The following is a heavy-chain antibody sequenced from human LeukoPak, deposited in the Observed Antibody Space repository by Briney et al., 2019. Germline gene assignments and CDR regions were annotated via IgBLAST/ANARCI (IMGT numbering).Heavy chain of an antibody. Sequence: AGGSLRLSCAASGFTFSSYSMNWVRQAPGKGLEWVSSISSSSSYIYYADSVKGRFTISGDNAKNSLYLQMNSLRAEDTAVYYCARDLDYDSSGFDYWGQGTLVTVSS. J-gene: IGHJ4*02. CDR3: ARDLDYDSSGFDY. D-gene: IGHD3-22*01. CDR1: GFTFSSYS. CDR2: ISSSSSYI. V-gene: IGHV3-21*01.